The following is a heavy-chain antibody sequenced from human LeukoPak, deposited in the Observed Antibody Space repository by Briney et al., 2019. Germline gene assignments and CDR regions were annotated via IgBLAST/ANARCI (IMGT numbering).Heavy chain of an antibody. D-gene: IGHD6-13*01. V-gene: IGHV4-59*01. J-gene: IGHJ6*02. CDR2: IYYSGST. Sequence: SETLSLTCTVSGGSISSYYWSWIRQPPGKGLEWIGYIYYSGSTNYNPSLKSRVTISVDTSKNQFSLKLSSVTAADTAVYYCARGLAAAGTPKGDYYYYYGMDVWGQGTTVTVSS. CDR3: ARGLAAAGTPKGDYYYYYGMDV. CDR1: GGSISSYY.